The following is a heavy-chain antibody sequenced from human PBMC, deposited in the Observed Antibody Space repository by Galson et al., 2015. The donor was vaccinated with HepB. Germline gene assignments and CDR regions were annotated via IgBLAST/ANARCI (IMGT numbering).Heavy chain of an antibody. Sequence: SVKVSCKASGGTFSNYAINWVRQAPGQGLEWMGGIIPVVVTTNYTQKFQGRVTITADEPTSTAYMELSSLRSDDTAVYYCARALKFRETIAFDLWGQGTMVTVSS. J-gene: IGHJ3*01. V-gene: IGHV1-69*13. CDR3: ARALKFRETIAFDL. CDR2: IIPVVVTT. CDR1: GGTFSNYA. D-gene: IGHD3-10*01.